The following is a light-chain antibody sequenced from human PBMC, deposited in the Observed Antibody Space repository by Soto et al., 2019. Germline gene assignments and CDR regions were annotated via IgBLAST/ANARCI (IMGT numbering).Light chain of an antibody. J-gene: IGLJ2*01. Sequence: QSALTQPPSASGSPGHSVTISCTGTSSDVGGYNYVSWYQQHPDKAPKLMISEVSKRPSGVPDRFSGSKSGNTASLTVSGLQAEEEADYYCSAYAGSNNFVVFGGGTQLTVL. CDR3: SAYAGSNNFVV. CDR2: EVS. V-gene: IGLV2-8*01. CDR1: SSDVGGYNY.